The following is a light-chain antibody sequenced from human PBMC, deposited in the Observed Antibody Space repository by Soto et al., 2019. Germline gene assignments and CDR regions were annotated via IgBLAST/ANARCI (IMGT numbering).Light chain of an antibody. CDR1: QSISSW. Sequence: DIPMTQSPSTLSASVGDRVTITCRASQSISSWLAWYQQKPGKAPKLLIYKASTLESGVPSRFSGSGSGTEFTLTISSLQPDDFASYYCQQYNNLQTFGQGTKVEIK. J-gene: IGKJ1*01. CDR2: KAS. V-gene: IGKV1-5*03. CDR3: QQYNNLQT.